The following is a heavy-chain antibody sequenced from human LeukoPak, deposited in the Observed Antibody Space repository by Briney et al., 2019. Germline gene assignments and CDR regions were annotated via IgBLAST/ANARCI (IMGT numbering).Heavy chain of an antibody. D-gene: IGHD6-6*01. Sequence: GGSLNLSCAALELTFIIHTINWVRQAQGKGLEYISSVTNGGTTYYADSVKGRFTISRDNSKSTLYLQMNSLRAEDTAVYYCAQRIAVRPFPFDNWGQGTLVTVSS. CDR3: AQRIAVRPFPFDN. V-gene: IGHV3-23*01. J-gene: IGHJ4*02. CDR1: ELTFIIHT. CDR2: VTNGGTT.